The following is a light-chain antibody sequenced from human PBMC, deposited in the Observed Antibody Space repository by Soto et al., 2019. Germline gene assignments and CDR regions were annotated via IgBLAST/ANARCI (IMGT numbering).Light chain of an antibody. Sequence: EIVMTQTPLSLSVTPGQPASISCKSSQTLLHSEGKTYLYWYLHKPGQPPQLLIYEISNRLSGVSDRFRGRGYGTDFTLKISRVEAEDVGVYYCMQTIELPCTFGQGTKVEIK. CDR1: QTLLHSEGKTY. V-gene: IGKV2D-29*01. J-gene: IGKJ1*01. CDR2: EIS. CDR3: MQTIELPCT.